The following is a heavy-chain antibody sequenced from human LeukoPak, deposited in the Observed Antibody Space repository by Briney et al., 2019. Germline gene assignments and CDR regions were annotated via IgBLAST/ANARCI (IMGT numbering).Heavy chain of an antibody. J-gene: IGHJ4*02. CDR1: GFTFDDYA. CDR2: ISWNSGSI. D-gene: IGHD3-16*02. CDR3: AKAFTFGGVIAPFDD. Sequence: GGSLRLSCAASGFTFDDYAMHWVRQAPGKGLEWVSGISWNSGSIGYADSVKGRFTISRDNAKNSLYLQMNSLRAEDTALYYCAKAFTFGGVIAPFDDSGQGTLVTAS. V-gene: IGHV3-9*01.